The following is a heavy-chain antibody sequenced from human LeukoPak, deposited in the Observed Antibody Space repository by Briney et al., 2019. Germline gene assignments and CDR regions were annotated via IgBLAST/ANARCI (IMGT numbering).Heavy chain of an antibody. D-gene: IGHD3-22*01. V-gene: IGHV1-2*02. CDR1: GYTFTSYY. CDR2: INPNSGGT. CDR3: ARGTNYYDSSGYYLYYFEY. J-gene: IGHJ4*02. Sequence: ASVKVSCKASGYTFTSYYMHWVRQAPGQGLEWMGWINPNSGGTNYAQKFQGRVTMTGDTPISTAYMELSRVTSDDTAVYYCARGTNYYDSSGYYLYYFEYWGQGTLVTVSS.